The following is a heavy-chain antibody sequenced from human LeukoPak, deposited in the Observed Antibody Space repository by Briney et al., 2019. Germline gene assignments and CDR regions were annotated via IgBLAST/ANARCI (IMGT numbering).Heavy chain of an antibody. CDR1: GLTVITND. J-gene: IGHJ4*02. V-gene: IGHV3-53*01. D-gene: IGHD1-14*01. CDR3: ARGVEPLAANTLAY. Sequence: GGSLRPSCAASGLTVITNDMTWVRQAPGKGLEWVSVLYSDGNTKYADSVQGRFTISRDNSKNTLYLEMNSLSPDDTAVYYCARGVEPLAANTLAYWGQGTLVTVSS. CDR2: LYSDGNT.